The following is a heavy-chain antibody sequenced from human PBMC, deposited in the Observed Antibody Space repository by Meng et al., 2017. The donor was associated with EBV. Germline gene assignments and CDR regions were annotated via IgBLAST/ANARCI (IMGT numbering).Heavy chain of an antibody. CDR3: ASESGRGYTPDY. D-gene: IGHD3-10*01. J-gene: IGHJ4*02. CDR1: GGPFRYYA. Sequence: GQLVQSAAEVKEPGSSVKFSSKTSGGPFRYYAISWVRQAPGQGLEWLGGFLPRLGAPNYAQKFHGRVKITADESTSTHYMDLSSLRSEDTAIYYCASESGRGYTPDYWGQGTLVTVSS. CDR2: FLPRLGAP. V-gene: IGHV1-69*01.